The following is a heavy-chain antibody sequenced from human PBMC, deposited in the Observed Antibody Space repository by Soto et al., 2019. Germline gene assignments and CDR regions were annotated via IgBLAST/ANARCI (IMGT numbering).Heavy chain of an antibody. D-gene: IGHD6-13*01. J-gene: IGHJ4*02. CDR1: GGSFSGYY. CDR3: ARGGHSSLGKFDY. CDR2: INHSGST. Sequence: SETLSLTCAVYGGSFSGYYWSWIRQPPGKGLEWIGEINHSGSTNYNPSLKSRVTISVDTSKNQFSLKLSSVTAADTAVYYCARGGHSSLGKFDYWGQGTLVTVSS. V-gene: IGHV4-34*01.